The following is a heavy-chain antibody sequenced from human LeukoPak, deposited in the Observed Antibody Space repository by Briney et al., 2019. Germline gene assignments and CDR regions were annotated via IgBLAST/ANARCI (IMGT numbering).Heavy chain of an antibody. CDR1: EVTFRNNW. Sequence: GGSLRLSCEVSEVTFRNNWMSWVRQAPGKGLEWVSAISGSGGSTYYADSVKGRFTISRDNSKNTLYLQMNSLRAEDTAVYYCASLSQEWLVLDYWGQGTLVTVSS. J-gene: IGHJ4*02. V-gene: IGHV3-23*01. CDR3: ASLSQEWLVLDY. D-gene: IGHD6-19*01. CDR2: ISGSGGST.